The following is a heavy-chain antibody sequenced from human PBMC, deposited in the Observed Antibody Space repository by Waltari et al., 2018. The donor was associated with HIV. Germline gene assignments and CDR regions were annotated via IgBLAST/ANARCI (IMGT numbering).Heavy chain of an antibody. J-gene: IGHJ3*02. CDR3: ARGTYRDHYAFWSGLRASFDALHT. CDR2: ILPIYGTA. CDR1: GVTFSNSP. V-gene: IGHV1-69*05. D-gene: IGHD3-3*01. Sequence: QVQLVQSGAEVRKPGSSVKVSCKASGVTFSNSPISWLRQATGHGLERMGGILPIYGTANYAKNVQGRVTTTTDESTSTAYMELNSLRSEDTAVYFCARGTYRDHYAFWSGLRASFDALHTWGQGTKVIVSP.